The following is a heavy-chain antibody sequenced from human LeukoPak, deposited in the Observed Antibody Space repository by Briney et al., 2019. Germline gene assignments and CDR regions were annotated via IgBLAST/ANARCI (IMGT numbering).Heavy chain of an antibody. CDR2: IYYSGST. Sequence: SETLSLTCTVSGGSVSSSSYYWGWIRQPPGKGPEWIGSIYYSGSTNYNPSLKSRVTISLDTSKNQFSLKLSSVTAADTAVYYCAREALGRYDWYFDLWGRGTLVTVSS. CDR3: AREALGRYDWYFDL. J-gene: IGHJ2*01. D-gene: IGHD7-27*01. CDR1: GGSVSSSSYY. V-gene: IGHV4-39*07.